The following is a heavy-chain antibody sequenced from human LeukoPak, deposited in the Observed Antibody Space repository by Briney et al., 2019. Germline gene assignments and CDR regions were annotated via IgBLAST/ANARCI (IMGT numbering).Heavy chain of an antibody. J-gene: IGHJ6*02. CDR1: GGPISSSSYF. CDR2: FYYSGST. V-gene: IGHV4-39*01. D-gene: IGHD3-10*01. CDR3: ARDLYGSPYGMDV. Sequence: SETLSLTCTVSGGPISSSSYFWGWIRQPPGKGLEWIGSFYYSGSTYYNPSLKSRLTISVDTSKNQFSLNLSSVTGADTAVYYCARDLYGSPYGMDVWGQGTTVTVSS.